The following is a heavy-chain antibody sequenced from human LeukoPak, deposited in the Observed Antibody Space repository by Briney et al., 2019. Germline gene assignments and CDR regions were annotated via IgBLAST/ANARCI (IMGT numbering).Heavy chain of an antibody. V-gene: IGHV1-8*01. J-gene: IGHJ3*02. CDR1: GYTFTSYD. Sequence: GASVKVSCTASGYTFTSYDINWVRQATGQGLEWMGWMNPNSGNTGYAQKFQGRVTMTRNTSISTAYMELSSLRSEDTAVYYCARYYYGSGSYPDAFDIWGQGTMVTVSS. D-gene: IGHD3-10*01. CDR2: MNPNSGNT. CDR3: ARYYYGSGSYPDAFDI.